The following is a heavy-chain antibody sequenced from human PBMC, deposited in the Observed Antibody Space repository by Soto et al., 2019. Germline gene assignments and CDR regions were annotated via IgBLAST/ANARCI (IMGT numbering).Heavy chain of an antibody. J-gene: IGHJ4*02. CDR3: ARSQTTVTSYDY. Sequence: SETLSLTCTVSGGSISSSSYYWGWIRQPPGKGLEWIGNIYYSGSAYYNPSLKSRVTISVDRSKNQFSLKLSSVTAADTAVYYCARSQTTVTSYDYWGQGTLVTVSS. CDR1: GGSISSSSYY. V-gene: IGHV4-39*07. CDR2: IYYSGSA. D-gene: IGHD4-17*01.